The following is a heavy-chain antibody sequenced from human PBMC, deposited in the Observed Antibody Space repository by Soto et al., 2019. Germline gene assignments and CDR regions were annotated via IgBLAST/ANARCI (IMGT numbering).Heavy chain of an antibody. CDR3: VKERSGHSYADS. D-gene: IGHD5-18*01. V-gene: IGHV3-23*01. J-gene: IGHJ4*02. CDR2: ISGSGDRT. CDR1: GFTLSNYA. Sequence: EVQLLESGGGLVQPGGSLRLSCAASGFTLSNYAMSWLRQPPGKGLEWVSAISGSGDRTYYADSVTGPFTISRDNSKNTLYLQMNSLRAEDSAVYYCVKERSGHSYADSWGQGTLVTVSS.